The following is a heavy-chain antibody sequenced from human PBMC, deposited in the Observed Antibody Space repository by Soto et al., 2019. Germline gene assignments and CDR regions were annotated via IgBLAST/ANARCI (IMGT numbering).Heavy chain of an antibody. CDR2: IYYSGST. J-gene: IGHJ6*02. CDR3: ARARERYSSGWYRGYYYYGMDV. CDR1: GGSISSCY. V-gene: IGHV4-59*01. Sequence: SETLSLTCTVSGGSISSCYWSWIRQPPGKGLGWIGYIYYSGSTNYNPSLKSRVTISVDTSKNQFSLKLSSVTAADTAVYYCARARERYSSGWYRGYYYYGMDVWGQGTTVTVSS. D-gene: IGHD6-19*01.